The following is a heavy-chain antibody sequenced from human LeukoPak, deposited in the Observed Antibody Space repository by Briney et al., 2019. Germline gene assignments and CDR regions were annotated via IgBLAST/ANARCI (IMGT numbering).Heavy chain of an antibody. J-gene: IGHJ6*02. Sequence: SDTLSLTCTVSGGSISSYYWSWIRQPPGKGLEWIGYIYYSGSTNYNPSLKSRVTISVDTSKNQFSLKLSSVTAADTAVYYCAREGYSSSWYRGNYYYYGMDVWGQGTTVTVSS. CDR1: GGSISSYY. CDR3: AREGYSSSWYRGNYYYYGMDV. CDR2: IYYSGST. D-gene: IGHD6-13*01. V-gene: IGHV4-59*01.